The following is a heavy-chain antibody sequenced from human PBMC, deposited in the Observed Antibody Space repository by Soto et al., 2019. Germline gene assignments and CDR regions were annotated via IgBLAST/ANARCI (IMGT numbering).Heavy chain of an antibody. Sequence: SETLSLTCTVSGGSISNYYWGWIRQPPGKGLEWIGYIYYSGSTNYNPSLKSRVTISVDTSKNQFSLKLSSVTAADTAVYYCARGFAFYGDFDSWGQGTLVTVSS. CDR1: GGSISNYY. D-gene: IGHD4-17*01. J-gene: IGHJ4*02. CDR3: ARGFAFYGDFDS. V-gene: IGHV4-59*01. CDR2: IYYSGST.